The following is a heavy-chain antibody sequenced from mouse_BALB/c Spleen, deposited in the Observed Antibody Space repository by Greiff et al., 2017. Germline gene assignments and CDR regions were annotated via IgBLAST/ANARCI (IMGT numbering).Heavy chain of an antibody. CDR2: IYPGNSDT. D-gene: IGHD2-2*01. Sequence: EVQLQQSGTVLARPGASVKMSCKASGYSFTSYWMHWVKQRPGQGLEWIGAIYPGNSDTSYNQKFKGKAKLTAVTSASTAYMELSSLTNEDSAVYYCTRGGYDGKAWLAYWGQGTLVTVSA. CDR1: GYSFTSYW. CDR3: TRGGYDGKAWLAY. V-gene: IGHV1-5*01. J-gene: IGHJ3*01.